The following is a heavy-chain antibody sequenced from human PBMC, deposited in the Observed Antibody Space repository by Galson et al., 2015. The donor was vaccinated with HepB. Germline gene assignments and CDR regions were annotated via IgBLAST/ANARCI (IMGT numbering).Heavy chain of an antibody. V-gene: IGHV3-7*03. CDR3: ARRISLVRGIITKHDYYYGMDV. CDR1: GFTFSSYW. J-gene: IGHJ6*02. CDR2: INQDGSSK. D-gene: IGHD3-10*01. Sequence: SLRLSCAASGFTFSSYWMNWVRQAPGKGLEWVAHINQDGSSKYYVDSVKGRFTISRDNAKDSVYLQLDSLRAEDTAVYYCARRISLVRGIITKHDYYYGMDVWGQGTTVTVAS.